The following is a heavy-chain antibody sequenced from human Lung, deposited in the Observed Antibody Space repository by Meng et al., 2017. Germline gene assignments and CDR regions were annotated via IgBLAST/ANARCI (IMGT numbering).Heavy chain of an antibody. J-gene: IGHJ1*01. CDR3: TNDRLNH. D-gene: IGHD1-1*01. CDR1: RSTFTAHW. Sequence: GGGFFPPWRSLRLSCAASRSTFTAHWMHWVRQGPGKGLVCVSRINRDGTKPTYADSMKGRFTISRDNAKNTLYLQMNNLRAEDTAFYYCTNDRLNHWGQGALVTVSS. V-gene: IGHV3-74*01. CDR2: INRDGTKP.